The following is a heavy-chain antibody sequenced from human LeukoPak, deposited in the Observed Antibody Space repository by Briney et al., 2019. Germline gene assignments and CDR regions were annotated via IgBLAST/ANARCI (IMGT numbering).Heavy chain of an antibody. Sequence: PGGSLRLSCAASGFTFNTYVIHWVRQAPGKGLEWVAVIWYDGSDKYYADSVKGRFTISRDNSKNTMYLQMNSLRVEDTAVYYCATDSGDSALNYWGQGTLVTVSS. CDR1: GFTFNTYV. D-gene: IGHD5-12*01. CDR3: ATDSGDSALNY. J-gene: IGHJ4*02. V-gene: IGHV3-33*01. CDR2: IWYDGSDK.